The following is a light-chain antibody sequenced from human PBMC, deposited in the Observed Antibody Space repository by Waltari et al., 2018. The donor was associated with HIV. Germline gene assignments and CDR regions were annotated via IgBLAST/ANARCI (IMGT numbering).Light chain of an antibody. J-gene: IGLJ3*02. CDR3: TSYTSGSTLVM. CDR1: SSDVGGYNS. CDR2: EVI. V-gene: IGLV2-14*01. Sequence: QSALTQPASVSGSPGQSITIACTGISSDVGGYNSVSWYQHHPGKAPKFLISEVINRPPGFSNRFSASKSGNTASLTISGLQPEDEADYYCTSYTSGSTLVMFGGGTKLTVL.